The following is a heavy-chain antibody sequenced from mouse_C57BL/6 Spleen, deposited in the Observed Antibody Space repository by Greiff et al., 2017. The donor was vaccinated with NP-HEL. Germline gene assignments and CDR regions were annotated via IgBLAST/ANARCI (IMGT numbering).Heavy chain of an antibody. CDR1: GFTFSNYW. Sequence: EVQLVESGGGLVQPGGSMKLSCVASGFTFSNYWMNWVRQSPEKGLEWVAQIRLKSDNYATHYAESVKGRFTISRDDSKSSFYLQMNNLRAEDTGIYYCTYYYGSSYNYAMDYWGQGTSVTVSS. J-gene: IGHJ4*01. D-gene: IGHD1-1*01. V-gene: IGHV6-3*01. CDR3: TYYYGSSYNYAMDY. CDR2: IRLKSDNYAT.